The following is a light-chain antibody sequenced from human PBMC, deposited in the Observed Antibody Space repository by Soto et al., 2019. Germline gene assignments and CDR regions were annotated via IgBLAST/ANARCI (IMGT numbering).Light chain of an antibody. J-gene: IGKJ1*01. CDR1: QGISSY. Sequence: DIQMTQSRFSVSSCTGDRVTIICAVSQGISSYLAWYQQKPGKAPKLLVYDASTLQSGVASRFSGSGSGAEFTLIISGLQPDDSATYYCQQYTNTNNPWMFGQGTKVDI. CDR2: DAS. V-gene: IGKV1-9*01. CDR3: QQYTNTNNPWM.